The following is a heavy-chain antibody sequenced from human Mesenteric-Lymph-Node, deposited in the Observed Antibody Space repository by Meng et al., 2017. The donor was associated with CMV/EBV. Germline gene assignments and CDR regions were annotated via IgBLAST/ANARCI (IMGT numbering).Heavy chain of an antibody. CDR3: AKDYDTSGYYSTYYYYGMDV. J-gene: IGHJ6*02. CDR2: ISSSSTYI. V-gene: IGHV3-21*01. D-gene: IGHD3-22*01. CDR1: GFTFSNHG. Sequence: GGSLRLSCAASGFTFSNHGMHWVRQAPGRGLEWVSSISSSSTYIYYADSVKGRFTISRDNAKNSLSLQMNSLRVEDTAVYYCAKDYDTSGYYSTYYYYGMDVWGQGTTVTVSS.